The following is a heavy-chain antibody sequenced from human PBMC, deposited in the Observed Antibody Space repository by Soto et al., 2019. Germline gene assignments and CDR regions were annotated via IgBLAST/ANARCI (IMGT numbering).Heavy chain of an antibody. V-gene: IGHV4-39*01. J-gene: IGHJ4*02. CDR1: VPSTSCNILY. Sequence: TACVPSTSCNILYRLRLDNPPGMGLEWIGGIYYRGSSYYSPSLKSRVARSVATSKKQFSLKLSSVTAEDTAVYYCARHSVGYDSWSGQSYFAYWGKLTLFT. CDR2: IYYRGSS. CDR3: ARHSVGYDSWSGQSYFAY. D-gene: IGHD3-3*01.